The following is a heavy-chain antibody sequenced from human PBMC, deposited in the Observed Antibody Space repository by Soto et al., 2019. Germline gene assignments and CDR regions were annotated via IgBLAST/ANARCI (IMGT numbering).Heavy chain of an antibody. J-gene: IGHJ4*02. Sequence: GGSLRLSCAASGFTFSSYSMNWVRQAPGKGLEWVSSISSSSSYIYYADSVKGRFTISRDNAKNSLYLQMNSLRAEDTAVYYCARGPVAAIPFFNYWGQGTLVTVSS. V-gene: IGHV3-21*01. D-gene: IGHD2-15*01. CDR1: GFTFSSYS. CDR2: ISSSSSYI. CDR3: ARGPVAAIPFFNY.